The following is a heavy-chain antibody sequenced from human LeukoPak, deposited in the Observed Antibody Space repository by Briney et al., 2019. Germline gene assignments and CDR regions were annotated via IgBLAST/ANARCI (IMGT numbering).Heavy chain of an antibody. D-gene: IGHD2-2*02. V-gene: IGHV1-18*01. Sequence: GASVKVSCKASGYTFTSYGISWVRQAPGQGLEWMGWISAYNGNTNYAQKLQGRVTMTTDTSTSTAYMELRSLRSDDTAVYYCARLTGEQAAAIFPRGDYYMDVWGKGTTVTVSS. CDR1: GYTFTSYG. CDR2: ISAYNGNT. CDR3: ARLTGEQAAAIFPRGDYYMDV. J-gene: IGHJ6*03.